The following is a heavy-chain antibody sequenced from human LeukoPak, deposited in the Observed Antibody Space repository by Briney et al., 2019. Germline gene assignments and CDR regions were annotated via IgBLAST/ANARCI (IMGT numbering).Heavy chain of an antibody. CDR1: GYTFTGYY. D-gene: IGHD3-22*01. V-gene: IGHV1-2*02. CDR3: ARGLGGSSGYFDAFDI. CDR2: INPNSGGT. J-gene: IGHJ3*02. Sequence: ASVKVSCKASGYTFTGYYMHWVRQAPGQGLEWMGWINPNSGGTNYAQKFQGRVTMTRDTSINTAYMELSRLTSDDTAVYYWARGLGGSSGYFDAFDIWGKGTMVTVSS.